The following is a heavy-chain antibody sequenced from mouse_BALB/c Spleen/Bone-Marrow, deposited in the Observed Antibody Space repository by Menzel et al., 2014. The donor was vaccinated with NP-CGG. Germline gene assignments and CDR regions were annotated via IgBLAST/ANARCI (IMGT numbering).Heavy chain of an antibody. J-gene: IGHJ4*01. CDR2: ISSGGST. D-gene: IGHD1-2*01. Sequence: VESGGGLVKPGGSLKLSCAASGFTFSSYAMSWVRQTPEKRLEWVASISSGGSTYYPDSVKGRFTISRDNARNILYLQMSSLRSEDTAMYYCAREGGTTAHYYAMDYWGQGTSVTVSS. CDR1: GFTFSSYA. CDR3: AREGGTTAHYYAMDY. V-gene: IGHV5-6-5*01.